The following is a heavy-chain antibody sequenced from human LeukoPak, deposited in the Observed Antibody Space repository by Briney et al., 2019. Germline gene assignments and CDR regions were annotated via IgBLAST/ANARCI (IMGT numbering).Heavy chain of an antibody. CDR1: GGTFSSYA. V-gene: IGHV1-69*04. D-gene: IGHD4-17*01. CDR3: ARDDYGDHAYPLDY. J-gene: IGHJ4*02. CDR2: IIPILGIA. Sequence: SVKVSCKASGGTFSSYAISWVRQAPGQGLEWMGRIIPILGIANYAQKFQGRVTITADKSTSTAYMELSSLRSEDTAVYYCARDDYGDHAYPLDYWGQGTLVTVSS.